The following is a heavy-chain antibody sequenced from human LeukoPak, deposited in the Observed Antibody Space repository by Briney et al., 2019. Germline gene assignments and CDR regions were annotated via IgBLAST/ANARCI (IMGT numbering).Heavy chain of an antibody. D-gene: IGHD3-9*01. J-gene: IGHJ4*02. CDR3: AKGWSPSWLPNYFDH. CDR1: GFTFSSYA. CDR2: LSGGAVGT. Sequence: GGSLRLSCAASGFTFSSYAMSWVRQAPGKGLEWVSALSGGAVGTYHADSVKGRFTISRDDSKNTVYLQMNSLRADDTAVYYCAKGWSPSWLPNYFDHWGQGTLVTVSS. V-gene: IGHV3-23*01.